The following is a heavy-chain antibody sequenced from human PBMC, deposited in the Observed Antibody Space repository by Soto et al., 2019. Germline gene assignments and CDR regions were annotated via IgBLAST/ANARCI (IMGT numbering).Heavy chain of an antibody. CDR2: INHSGST. J-gene: IGHJ4*02. Sequence: PSETLSLTCAVYGGSFSGYYWSWIRQPPGKGLEWIGEINHSGSTNYNPSLKSRVTISVDTSKNQFSLKLSSVTAADTAVYYCARGRYYYGSGSYSLLLFDYWGQGTLVTVSS. V-gene: IGHV4-34*01. D-gene: IGHD3-10*01. CDR3: ARGRYYYGSGSYSLLLFDY. CDR1: GGSFSGYY.